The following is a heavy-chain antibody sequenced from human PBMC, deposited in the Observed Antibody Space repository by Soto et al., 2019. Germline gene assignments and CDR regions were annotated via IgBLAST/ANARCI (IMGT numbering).Heavy chain of an antibody. V-gene: IGHV4-4*07. D-gene: IGHD2-2*01. CDR3: ASQGYDKSVYYFDY. Sequence: SETLSLTCTVSGGSVSSQYWSWIRQPAGKGLEWIGRIYNGGIPLIHPSLESRVALSLDTSKDQFSLTLSSVTAADTATYYCASQGYDKSVYYFDYWGRGTLVTVSS. CDR1: GGSVSSQY. J-gene: IGHJ4*02. CDR2: IYNGGIP.